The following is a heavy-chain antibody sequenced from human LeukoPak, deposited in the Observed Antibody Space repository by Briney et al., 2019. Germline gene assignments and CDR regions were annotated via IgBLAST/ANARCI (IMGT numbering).Heavy chain of an antibody. Sequence: GASVKVSCKASGYTFTSYGISWVRQAPGQGIEWMGWISAYNGNTNYAQKLQGRVTMTTDTSASTAYMELRSLRSDDTAVYYCARVTMVRGVIIMVQGVDYWGQGTLVTVSS. J-gene: IGHJ4*02. D-gene: IGHD3-10*01. V-gene: IGHV1-18*01. CDR2: ISAYNGNT. CDR1: GYTFTSYG. CDR3: ARVTMVRGVIIMVQGVDY.